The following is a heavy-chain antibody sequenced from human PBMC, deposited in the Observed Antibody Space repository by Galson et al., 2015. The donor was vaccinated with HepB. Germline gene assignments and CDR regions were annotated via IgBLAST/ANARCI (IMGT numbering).Heavy chain of an antibody. CDR3: ARVPDYVQGFFDY. Sequence: SLRLSCAASGFTVSSNYMSWVRQAPGKGLEWVSVIYSGGSTYYADSVKGRFTISRDNSKNTLYLQMNSLRAEDTAVYYCARVPDYVQGFFDYWGQGTLVTVSS. V-gene: IGHV3-66*02. J-gene: IGHJ4*02. CDR1: GFTVSSNY. D-gene: IGHD4-17*01. CDR2: IYSGGST.